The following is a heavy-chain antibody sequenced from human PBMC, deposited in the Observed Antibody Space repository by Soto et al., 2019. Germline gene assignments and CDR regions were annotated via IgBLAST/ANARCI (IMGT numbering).Heavy chain of an antibody. CDR1: GFTFSSYA. D-gene: IGHD3-16*01. CDR2: ISGSGGST. V-gene: IGHV3-23*01. J-gene: IGHJ3*02. Sequence: EVQLLESGGGLVQPGGSLRLSCAASGFTFSSYAMSWVRQAPGKGLEWVSAISGSGGSTYYADSVKGRFTISRDNSKHVLYLQMNSLRAADTAVYYCARGARVGGGAFDIWGQGTMVTVSS. CDR3: ARGARVGGGAFDI.